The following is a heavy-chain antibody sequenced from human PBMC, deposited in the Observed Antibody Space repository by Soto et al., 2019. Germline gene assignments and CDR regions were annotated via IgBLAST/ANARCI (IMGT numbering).Heavy chain of an antibody. CDR3: ARVSGSFSGWYNYCDY. Sequence: QVQLVESGGGVVQPGRSLRLSCAASGFTFSSYAMHWVRQAPGKGLEWVAVISYDGSNKYYADSVKGRFTISRDNTKNTLYLQMNSLRAEDTAGYYCARVSGSFSGWYNYCDYWGQGTLVTVSS. CDR2: ISYDGSNK. CDR1: GFTFSSYA. D-gene: IGHD6-19*01. J-gene: IGHJ4*02. V-gene: IGHV3-30-3*01.